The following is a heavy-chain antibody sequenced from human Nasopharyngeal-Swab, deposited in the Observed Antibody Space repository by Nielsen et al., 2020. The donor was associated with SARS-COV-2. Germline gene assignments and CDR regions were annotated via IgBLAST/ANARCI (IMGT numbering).Heavy chain of an antibody. V-gene: IGHV3-53*01. CDR1: GFTVSSNY. D-gene: IGHD3-10*01. CDR2: IYSGGST. CDR3: ARDLSGSIDY. J-gene: IGHJ4*02. Sequence: GGSLRLSCAASGFTVSSNYMSWVRQAPGKGLEWVSVIYSGGSTYYADSVKGRFTIPRDNSKNTLYLQMNSLRAEDTAVYFCARDLSGSIDYWGQGTLVTVSS.